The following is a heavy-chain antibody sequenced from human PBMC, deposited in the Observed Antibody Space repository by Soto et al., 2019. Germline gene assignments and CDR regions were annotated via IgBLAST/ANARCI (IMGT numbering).Heavy chain of an antibody. CDR1: GGSFTSNNW. D-gene: IGHD1-7*01. Sequence: SETLSLTCAVSGGSFTSNNWWTWVRQPPGQGLEWIGEIYRTGSTNYNPSLKSRVTLSLDKSENQFSLKVTSLTAAATAVYYCASRDPGTSVDYWGQGTLVTVSS. CDR3: ASRDPGTSVDY. V-gene: IGHV4-4*02. J-gene: IGHJ4*02. CDR2: IYRTGST.